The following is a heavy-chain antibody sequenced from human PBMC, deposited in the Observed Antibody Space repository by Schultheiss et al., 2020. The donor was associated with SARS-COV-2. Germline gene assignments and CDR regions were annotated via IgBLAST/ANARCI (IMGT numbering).Heavy chain of an antibody. CDR3: AKGDSSGSNYYGMDV. CDR2: IIPIFGTA. V-gene: IGHV1-69*13. J-gene: IGHJ6*02. D-gene: IGHD3-22*01. Sequence: SVKVSCKASGGTFSSYAISWVRQAPGQGLEWMGGIIPIFGTANYAQKFQGRVTITADESTSTAYMELSSLRAEDTAVYYCAKGDSSGSNYYGMDVWGQGTTVTVSS. CDR1: GGTFSSYA.